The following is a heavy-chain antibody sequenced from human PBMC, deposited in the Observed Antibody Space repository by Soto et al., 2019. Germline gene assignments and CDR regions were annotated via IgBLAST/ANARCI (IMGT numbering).Heavy chain of an antibody. CDR3: ARVRYSDNWHGLIDY. D-gene: IGHD4-4*01. CDR1: GGSISHYY. J-gene: IGHJ4*02. V-gene: IGHV4-59*12. Sequence: PSETLSLTCTVSGGSISHYYWSWIRQSPGKGLEWIGYAYYSGSTDYNPSLKSRVTMSVDTSKNQFSLKLSSVTAGDTAVYFCARVRYSDNWHGLIDYWGQGTLVTVSS. CDR2: AYYSGST.